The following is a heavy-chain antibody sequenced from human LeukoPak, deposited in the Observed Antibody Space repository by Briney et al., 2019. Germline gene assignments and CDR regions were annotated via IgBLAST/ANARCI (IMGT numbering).Heavy chain of an antibody. CDR3: ARHFPCSGGSCYLSSSTGAFDY. Sequence: SETLSLTCTVSGGSISSYYWSWLRQPPGKGLEWIGYIYYSGSTNYNPSLKSRVTISVDTSKNQFSLKLSSVPAADTAVYHCARHFPCSGGSCYLSSSTGAFDYWGQGTLVTVSS. J-gene: IGHJ4*02. CDR1: GGSISSYY. D-gene: IGHD2-15*01. CDR2: IYYSGST. V-gene: IGHV4-59*08.